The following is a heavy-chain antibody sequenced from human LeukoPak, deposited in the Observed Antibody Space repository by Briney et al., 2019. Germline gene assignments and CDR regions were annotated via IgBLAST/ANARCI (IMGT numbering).Heavy chain of an antibody. D-gene: IGHD5-24*01. CDR3: ARGAKGYKPIYYFDY. Sequence: SETLSLTCAVSGGSISSGDYSWSWIRQPPGKGLEWIGYIYHSGSTYYNPSLKSRVTISVDTSKNQFSLKLSSVTAADTAVYYCARGAKGYKPIYYFDYWGQGTLVTVSS. J-gene: IGHJ4*02. V-gene: IGHV4-30-2*01. CDR1: GGSISSGDYS. CDR2: IYHSGST.